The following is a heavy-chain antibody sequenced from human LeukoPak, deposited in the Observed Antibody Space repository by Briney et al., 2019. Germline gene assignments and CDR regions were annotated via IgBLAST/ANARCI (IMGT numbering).Heavy chain of an antibody. Sequence: PSETLSLTCTVSGGSISPHYWTWIRQPPGKGLEWIGYIYFTGTTNYNPSLKSRVTISVDTSKNQFSLKLSSVTAADTAIYYCARDLGTTFDPWGQGTLVTVSS. J-gene: IGHJ5*02. CDR2: IYFTGTT. D-gene: IGHD1-1*01. CDR3: ARDLGTTFDP. CDR1: GGSISPHY. V-gene: IGHV4-59*11.